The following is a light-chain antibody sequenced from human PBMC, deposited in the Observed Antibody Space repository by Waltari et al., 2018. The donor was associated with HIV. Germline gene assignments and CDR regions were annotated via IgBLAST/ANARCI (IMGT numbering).Light chain of an antibody. CDR2: ATN. Sequence: QPVLTQPPSVSGAPGQRVTISCTRSSSNIGATYDVHWYQQIPGTAPKLLIYATNNRPSGVPDRCSGSKSGTSASLAITGIQAEDEADYYCQSYDSTLRVVFGGGTKLTVL. CDR1: SSNIGATYD. J-gene: IGLJ2*01. V-gene: IGLV1-40*01. CDR3: QSYDSTLRVV.